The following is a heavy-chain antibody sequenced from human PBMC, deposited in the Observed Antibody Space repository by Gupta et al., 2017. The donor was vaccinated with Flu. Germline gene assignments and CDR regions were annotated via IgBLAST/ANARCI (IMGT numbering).Heavy chain of an antibody. Sequence: QLQLQESSTGLVQPSETLSLTCTVSRGSNSSSSVHWGWIRQPPGKGLEWIGTIYYSGSTFYNPALKSRVTISVDTSKNQFSLKLSSVTATDTAVYYCARHIFLPEDYFDYWGLGALVTVSS. J-gene: IGHJ4*02. CDR1: RGSNSSSSVH. CDR2: IYYSGST. V-gene: IGHV4-39*01. CDR3: ARHIFLPEDYFDY. D-gene: IGHD3-3*01.